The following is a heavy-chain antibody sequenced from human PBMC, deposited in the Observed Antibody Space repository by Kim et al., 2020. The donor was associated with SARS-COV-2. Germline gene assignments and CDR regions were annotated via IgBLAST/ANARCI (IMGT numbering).Heavy chain of an antibody. D-gene: IGHD1-26*01. CDR1: GFTFNTYG. CDR2: ISYDGSNK. J-gene: IGHJ4*02. V-gene: IGHV3-30*18. Sequence: GGSLRLSCAASGFTFNTYGMHWVRQAPGKGLEWVAVISYDGSNKYYADSVKGRFTISRDNSKNTLYLQMNSLRIEDTAVYYCAKSFSGCYFGDDYWGQGTLVTVSS. CDR3: AKSFSGCYFGDDY.